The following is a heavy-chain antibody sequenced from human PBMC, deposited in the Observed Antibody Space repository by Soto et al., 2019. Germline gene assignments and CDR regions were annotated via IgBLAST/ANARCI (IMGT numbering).Heavy chain of an antibody. V-gene: IGHV3-33*01. CDR3: ARDLQPGYRVRVTNWFDP. J-gene: IGHJ5*02. Sequence: GGSLRLSCAASGFTFSSYGMHWVRQAPGKGLEWVAVIWYDGSNKYYADSVKGRFTISRDNSKNTLYLQMNSLRAEDTAVYYCARDLQPGYRVRVTNWFDPWGQGTLVTVSS. D-gene: IGHD2-2*03. CDR2: IWYDGSNK. CDR1: GFTFSSYG.